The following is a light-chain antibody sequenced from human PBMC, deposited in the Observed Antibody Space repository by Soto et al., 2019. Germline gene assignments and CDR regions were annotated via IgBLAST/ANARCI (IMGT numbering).Light chain of an antibody. CDR1: QSVSSY. Sequence: SPGERATLSCRASQSVSSYLAWYQRKPGQAPRLLIYDASNRATGIPARFSGSGSGTDFTLTISSLEPEDFAVYYCQQRSNWPPWTFGQGTKVDIK. CDR3: QQRSNWPPWT. V-gene: IGKV3-11*01. CDR2: DAS. J-gene: IGKJ1*01.